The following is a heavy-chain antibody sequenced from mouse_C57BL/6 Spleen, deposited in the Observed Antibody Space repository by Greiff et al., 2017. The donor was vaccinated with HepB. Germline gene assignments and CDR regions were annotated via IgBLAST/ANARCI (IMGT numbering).Heavy chain of an antibody. J-gene: IGHJ4*01. D-gene: IGHD3-3*01. Sequence: VQLQQPGAELVKPGASVKLSCKASGYTFTSYWMQWVKQRPGQGLEWIGEIDPSDSYTNYNQKFKGKATLTVDTSSSPAYMQLSSLTSEDSAVYYCARGGDDAMDYWGQGTSVTVSS. V-gene: IGHV1-50*01. CDR3: ARGGDDAMDY. CDR2: IDPSDSYT. CDR1: GYTFTSYW.